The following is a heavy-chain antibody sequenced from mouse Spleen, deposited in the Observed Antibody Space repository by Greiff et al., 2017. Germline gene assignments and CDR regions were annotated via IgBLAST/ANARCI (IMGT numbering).Heavy chain of an antibody. CDR3: ANYGNYEGFAY. D-gene: IGHD2-1*01. CDR1: GYTFTSYW. Sequence: VQLQQPGAELVMPGASVKLSCKASGYTFTSYWMHWVKQRPGQGLEWIGEIDPSDSYTNYNQKFKGKATLTVDKSSSTAYMQLSSLTSEDSAVYYCANYGNYEGFAYWGQGTLVTVSA. J-gene: IGHJ3*01. V-gene: IGHV1-69*01. CDR2: IDPSDSYT.